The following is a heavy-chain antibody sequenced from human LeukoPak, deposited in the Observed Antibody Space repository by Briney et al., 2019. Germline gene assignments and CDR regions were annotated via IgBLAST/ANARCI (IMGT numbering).Heavy chain of an antibody. CDR3: ASTWIQLWSGGAFDI. Sequence: GESLKISCKGFGYSFTRYWIGWVRQLPGKGLEWMGIIYPGDSDSRYSPSFQGQVTISADKYISTAYLQWSSLKASDTAMYYCASTWIQLWSGGAFDIWGQGTMVTVSS. CDR2: IYPGDSDS. V-gene: IGHV5-51*01. D-gene: IGHD5-18*01. CDR1: GYSFTRYW. J-gene: IGHJ3*02.